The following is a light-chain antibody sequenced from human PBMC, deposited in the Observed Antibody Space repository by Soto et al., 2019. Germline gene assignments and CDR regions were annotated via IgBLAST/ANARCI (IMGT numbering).Light chain of an antibody. J-gene: IGKJ1*01. CDR3: QQYDNYAWT. CDR1: QSISSW. Sequence: ESRMTLSPSTLSASVGDSDTIPCRASQSISSWLAWYQQKPGKAPKLLIYKASTLESGVPSRFSGSGSGTEFTLTISSLQPEDFATYYCQQYDNYAWTFGQGTKVDIK. CDR2: KAS. V-gene: IGKV1-5*03.